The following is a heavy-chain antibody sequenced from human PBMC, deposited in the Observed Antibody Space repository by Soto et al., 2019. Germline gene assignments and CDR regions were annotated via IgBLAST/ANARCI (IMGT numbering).Heavy chain of an antibody. J-gene: IGHJ4*02. Sequence: QVQLVESGGGVVQPGRSLRLSCAASGFTFSSYAMHWVRQAPGKGLEWVAVISYDGSNKYYADSVKGRFTISRDNSKNTLYLQMNSLRAEDTAVYYCARDRGTILDSYGCDYWGQGTLVTVSS. CDR2: ISYDGSNK. CDR1: GFTFSSYA. V-gene: IGHV3-30-3*01. D-gene: IGHD5-18*01. CDR3: ARDRGTILDSYGCDY.